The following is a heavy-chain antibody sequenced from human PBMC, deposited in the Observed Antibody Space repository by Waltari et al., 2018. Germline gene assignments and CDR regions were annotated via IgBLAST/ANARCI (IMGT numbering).Heavy chain of an antibody. V-gene: IGHV3-23*04. Sequence: EVQLVESGGGLVQPGGSLRLSCAASGFTFSSYAMSWVRQAPGQGLEWVSAISGSGGSTYYADSVKGRFTISRDNSKNTLYLQMNSLRAEDTAVYYCAKDSEVDYYDSSGYYFDYWGQGTLVTVSS. D-gene: IGHD3-22*01. CDR1: GFTFSSYA. J-gene: IGHJ4*02. CDR3: AKDSEVDYYDSSGYYFDY. CDR2: ISGSGGST.